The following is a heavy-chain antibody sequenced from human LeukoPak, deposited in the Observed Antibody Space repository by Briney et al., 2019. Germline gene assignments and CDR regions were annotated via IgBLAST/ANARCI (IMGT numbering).Heavy chain of an antibody. Sequence: SVKVSFKASGFTFTSSAVQWVRQARGQRLEWIGWIVVGSGNTNYAQKFQERVTITRDMSTSTAYMELSSLRSEDTAVYYCAADAPLWKIFWFDYWGQGTLVTVSS. CDR3: AADAPLWKIFWFDY. J-gene: IGHJ4*02. V-gene: IGHV1-58*01. D-gene: IGHD3-3*01. CDR2: IVVGSGNT. CDR1: GFTFTSSA.